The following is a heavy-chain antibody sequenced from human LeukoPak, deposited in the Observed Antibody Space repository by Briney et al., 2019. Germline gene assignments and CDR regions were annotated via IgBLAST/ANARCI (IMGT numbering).Heavy chain of an antibody. CDR2: INHSGST. Sequence: SETLPLTCAVYGGSFSGYYWSWIRQPPGKGLEWIGEINHSGSTNYNPSLKSRVTISVDTSKNQFSLKLSSVTAADTAVYYCARGACSGGSCYLYFDYWGQGTLVTVSS. D-gene: IGHD2-15*01. V-gene: IGHV4-34*01. CDR3: ARGACSGGSCYLYFDY. CDR1: GGSFSGYY. J-gene: IGHJ4*02.